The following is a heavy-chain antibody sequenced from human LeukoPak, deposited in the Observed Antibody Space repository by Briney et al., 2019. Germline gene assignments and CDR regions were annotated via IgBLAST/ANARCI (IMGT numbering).Heavy chain of an antibody. CDR3: ARDYIVETGVVAFDI. CDR1: GGSISTYY. J-gene: IGHJ3*02. CDR2: IYNSGNT. V-gene: IGHV4-4*07. Sequence: PSETLSPTCTVSGGSISTYYWNWIRQPAGKGLEWIGHIYNSGNTNYNPSLKGRGTISVDRSRNMFSLKLSSVTAADTAVYYCARDYIVETGVVAFDIWGQGTMVTVSS. D-gene: IGHD5-12*01.